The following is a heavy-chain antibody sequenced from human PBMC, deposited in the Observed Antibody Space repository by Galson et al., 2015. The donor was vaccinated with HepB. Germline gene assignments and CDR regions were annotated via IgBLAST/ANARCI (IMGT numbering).Heavy chain of an antibody. J-gene: IGHJ4*02. CDR2: LDPEDGVI. V-gene: IGHV1-24*01. Sequence: SCKVSGYTLTDLSMHWVRQSPGEGLEWMAGLDPEDGVIIFAQKFQGRVTMTEDTSADTTYMELSSLRSDDTAIYYCAAAVLTNTTYHFDNWGQGTLVTVSS. D-gene: IGHD4/OR15-4a*01. CDR1: GYTLTDLS. CDR3: AAAVLTNTTYHFDN.